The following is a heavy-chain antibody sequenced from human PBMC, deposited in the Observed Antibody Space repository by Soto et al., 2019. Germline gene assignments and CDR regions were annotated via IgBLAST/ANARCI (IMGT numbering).Heavy chain of an antibody. CDR3: ARVKGMEENYFYYGVDI. Sequence: QVQVVQSGAEVKKPGASVKVSCKASGYTFSTYGMHWVRQAPGQSLEWMGWLNGGTGQTRYSQRFQDRVIITRDTSASTGYIELSSLRSEDTAVYYCARVKGMEENYFYYGVDIWGQGTTVTVSS. CDR1: GYTFSTYG. CDR2: LNGGTGQT. D-gene: IGHD1-1*01. V-gene: IGHV1-3*01. J-gene: IGHJ6*02.